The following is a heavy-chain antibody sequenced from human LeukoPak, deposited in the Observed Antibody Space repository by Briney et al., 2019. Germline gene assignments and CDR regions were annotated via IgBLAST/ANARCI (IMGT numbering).Heavy chain of an antibody. CDR2: IIPIFGTA. CDR3: ARERDYSTNDAFDI. V-gene: IGHV1-69*05. D-gene: IGHD4-11*01. J-gene: IGHJ3*02. Sequence: ASVKVSCKASGYTFTKYGISWVRQAPGQGLEWMGGIIPIFGTANYAQKFQGRVTITTDESTSTAYMELSSLRSEDTAVYYCARERDYSTNDAFDIWGQGTMVTVSS. CDR1: GYTFTKYG.